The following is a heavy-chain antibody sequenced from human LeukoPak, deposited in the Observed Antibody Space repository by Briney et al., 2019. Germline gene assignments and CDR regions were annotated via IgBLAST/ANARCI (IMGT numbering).Heavy chain of an antibody. CDR3: ARVAGYFDWLPYNRYGMDV. Sequence: SETLSLTCTVSGGSISSYYWSWIRQPPGKGLEWIGYIYYSGSTNYNPSLESRVTISVDTSKNQFSLKLSSVTAADTAVYYCARVAGYFDWLPYNRYGMDVWGKGTTVTVSS. CDR2: IYYSGST. D-gene: IGHD3-9*01. V-gene: IGHV4-59*01. J-gene: IGHJ6*04. CDR1: GGSISSYY.